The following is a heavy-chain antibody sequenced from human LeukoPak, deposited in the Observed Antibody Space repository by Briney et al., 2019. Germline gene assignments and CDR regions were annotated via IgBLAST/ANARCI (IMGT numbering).Heavy chain of an antibody. J-gene: IGHJ4*02. CDR2: ISGSGGNT. CDR3: AKAHIVVVTAIPYFDY. D-gene: IGHD2-21*02. CDR1: GFSFSSYA. V-gene: IGHV3-23*01. Sequence: GGSLRLSCAASGFSFSSYAMSWVRQAPGKGLEWVSAISGSGGNTYYADSVKGRFTISRDNSKNTLYLQMNSLRAEDTAVYYCAKAHIVVVTAIPYFDYWGQGTLVTVSS.